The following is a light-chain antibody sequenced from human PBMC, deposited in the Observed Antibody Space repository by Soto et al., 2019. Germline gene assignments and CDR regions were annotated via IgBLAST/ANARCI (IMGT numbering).Light chain of an antibody. Sequence: DIQMTQSPSSLSASVGDRVTITCRASQSMSSYLNWYQQKPGRAPKLLIYGASNLQSGVPSRFSGSASGTDFTLTISSLQPEDFATYYCQQSYSAVLTFGGGTKVDIK. V-gene: IGKV1-39*01. CDR2: GAS. CDR1: QSMSSY. J-gene: IGKJ4*01. CDR3: QQSYSAVLT.